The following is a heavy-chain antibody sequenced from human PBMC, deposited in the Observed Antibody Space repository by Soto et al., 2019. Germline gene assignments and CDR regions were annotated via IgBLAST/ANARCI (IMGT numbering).Heavy chain of an antibody. J-gene: IGHJ6*02. CDR1: GFTLSSYA. CDR3: AKDSSRNSRSLLWFGELLPYYYYGMDV. D-gene: IGHD3-10*01. Sequence: GGSLRLSCSASGFTLSSYAMHWVRQAPGKGLEYVSAISGNGVSTYYADSVRGRFTISRDNSKNTLYLQMSSLRAEDTAVYYCAKDSSRNSRSLLWFGELLPYYYYGMDVWGQGTTVTVSS. CDR2: ISGNGVST. V-gene: IGHV3-64D*06.